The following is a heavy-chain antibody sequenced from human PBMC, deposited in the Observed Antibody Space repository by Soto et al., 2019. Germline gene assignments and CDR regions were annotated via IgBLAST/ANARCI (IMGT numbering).Heavy chain of an antibody. D-gene: IGHD6-13*01. J-gene: IGHJ2*01. CDR1: GFTFSSYA. CDR2: ISGSGGST. Sequence: EVQLLESGGGLVQPGGSLRLSCAASGFTFSSYAMSWVRQAPGKGLEWVSAISGSGGSTYYADSVKGRFTISRDNSNKTLYLQMNSPRAEDTAVYYCAKRPKAVADHWYFGLWGRGTLVTVSS. V-gene: IGHV3-23*01. CDR3: AKRPKAVADHWYFGL.